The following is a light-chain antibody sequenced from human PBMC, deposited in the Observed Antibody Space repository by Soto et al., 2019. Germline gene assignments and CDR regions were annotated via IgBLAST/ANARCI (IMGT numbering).Light chain of an antibody. Sequence: DILLTQSPSTLSASVGDRVTISCRASQSINKWLAWYQHKPGKAPNLLIYEVSTLHIGVPSRFSGSGSGTEFTLTISSLRPDDFATYYCQHYSGDRATFGQGTKVEI. CDR1: QSINKW. V-gene: IGKV1-5*03. CDR2: EVS. J-gene: IGKJ1*01. CDR3: QHYSGDRAT.